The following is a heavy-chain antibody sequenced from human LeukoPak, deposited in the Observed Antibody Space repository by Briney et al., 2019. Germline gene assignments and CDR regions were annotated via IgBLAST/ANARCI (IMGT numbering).Heavy chain of an antibody. CDR1: GFTFSGSA. CDR3: AREGYTMASDY. Sequence: GGSLRLSCAASGFTFSGSAMHWVRQASGKGLEWVGRIRSKANSYATAYAASVKGRFTISRDDSKNTLYLQMGSLRAEDMAVYYCAREGYTMASDYWGQGTLVTVSS. J-gene: IGHJ4*02. D-gene: IGHD3-10*01. CDR2: IRSKANSYAT. V-gene: IGHV3-73*01.